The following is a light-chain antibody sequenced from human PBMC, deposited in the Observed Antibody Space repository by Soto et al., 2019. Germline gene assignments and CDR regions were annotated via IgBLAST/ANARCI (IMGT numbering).Light chain of an antibody. CDR1: QSVSFSY. J-gene: IGKJ2*01. V-gene: IGKV3-20*01. Sequence: EIVLTQSPGTLSLSPGERATLSCWASQSVSFSYLAWYQQKPGQAPRLLIYGASSRAAGIPNRFSGSGSGTDFTLTISRPEPEDFAVYYCQQYGSSPGTFGQGTKVDIK. CDR2: GAS. CDR3: QQYGSSPGT.